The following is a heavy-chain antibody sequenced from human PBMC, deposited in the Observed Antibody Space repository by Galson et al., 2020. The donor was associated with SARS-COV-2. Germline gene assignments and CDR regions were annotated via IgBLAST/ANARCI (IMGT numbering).Heavy chain of an antibody. CDR3: ARDKGTDSGYPYYYYYYYMDV. Sequence: GGSLRPSFAASGFTFRTYSMNWVRQAPGKGLEWVSSIISSTSSYTNSPASVKARLTISRDNAKNSLYLQMNSLRAEDTAVYYCARDKGTDSGYPYYYYYYYMDVWGKGTKVTVSS. CDR1: GFTFRTYS. V-gene: IGHV3-21*01. CDR2: IISSTSSYT. D-gene: IGHD3-22*01. J-gene: IGHJ6*03.